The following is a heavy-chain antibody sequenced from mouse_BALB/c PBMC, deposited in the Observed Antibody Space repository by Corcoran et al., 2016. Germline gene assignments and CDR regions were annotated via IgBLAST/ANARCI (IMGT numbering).Heavy chain of an antibody. CDR3: ARSSFDV. CDR2: INTYTGEP. J-gene: IGHJ1*01. V-gene: IGHV9-3-1*01. Sequence: QIQLVQSGPELKKPGETVKISCKASGYTFTNYGMNWVKQDPGKGLKWMGWINTYTGEPTYDDDFKGRFAFSLETSASTAYLQINNLKNEDTATYFCARSSFDVWGAGTTVTVSS. CDR1: GYTFTNYG.